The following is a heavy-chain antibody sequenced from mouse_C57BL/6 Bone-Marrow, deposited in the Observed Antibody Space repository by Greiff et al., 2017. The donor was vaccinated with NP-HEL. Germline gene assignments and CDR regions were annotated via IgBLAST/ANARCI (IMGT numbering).Heavy chain of an antibody. J-gene: IGHJ3*01. Sequence: EVMLVESEGGLVQPGSSMKLSCTASGFTFSDYYMAWVRQVPEKGLEWVANINYDGSSTYYLDSLKSRFIISRDNAKNILYLQMSSLKSEDTATYYFARVGYYGSSYASFAYWGQGTLGTVSA. V-gene: IGHV5-16*01. D-gene: IGHD1-1*01. CDR2: INYDGSST. CDR1: GFTFSDYY. CDR3: ARVGYYGSSYASFAY.